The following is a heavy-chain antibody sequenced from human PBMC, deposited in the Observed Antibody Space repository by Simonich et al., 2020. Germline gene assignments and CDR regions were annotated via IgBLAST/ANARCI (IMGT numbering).Heavy chain of an antibody. CDR2: INPNRGGT. D-gene: IGHD6-13*01. CDR3: ARSHIAAAGTAYFQH. J-gene: IGHJ1*01. V-gene: IGHV1-2*02. CDR1: GYTFTGYY. Sequence: QVQLVQSGAEVKKPGASVKVSCKASGYTFTGYYMHWVRQAPGQGLEWMEWINPNRGGTNYAQKFQGRGTMTRDTSISTAYMELSRLRSDDTAVYYCARSHIAAAGTAYFQHWGQGTLVTVSS.